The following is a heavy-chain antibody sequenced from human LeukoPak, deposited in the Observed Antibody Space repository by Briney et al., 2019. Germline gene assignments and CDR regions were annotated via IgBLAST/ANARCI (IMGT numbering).Heavy chain of an antibody. J-gene: IGHJ4*02. CDR2: INPNSGGT. CDR1: GYTFTSYD. Sequence: GASVKVSCKASGYTFTSYDISWVRQAPGQGLEWMGWINPNSGGTNYAQKFQGRVTMTRDTSISTAYMELSRLRSDDTAVYYCASPRRDYSNSPFDYWGQGTLVTVSS. CDR3: ASPRRDYSNSPFDY. D-gene: IGHD4-11*01. V-gene: IGHV1-2*02.